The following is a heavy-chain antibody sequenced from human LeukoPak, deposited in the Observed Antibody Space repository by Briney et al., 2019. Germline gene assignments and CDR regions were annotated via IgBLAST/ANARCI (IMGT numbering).Heavy chain of an antibody. CDR3: AKVRPSSSWYDGFDY. V-gene: IGHV3-9*01. D-gene: IGHD6-13*01. J-gene: IGHJ4*02. Sequence: GRSLRLSCEASGFTFDDYAMHWVQQATGKGLEWVSGISWNSGSIGYADSVKGRFTISRDNAKNSLYLQMNSLRAEDTALYYCAKVRPSSSWYDGFDYWGQGALVTVSS. CDR1: GFTFDDYA. CDR2: ISWNSGSI.